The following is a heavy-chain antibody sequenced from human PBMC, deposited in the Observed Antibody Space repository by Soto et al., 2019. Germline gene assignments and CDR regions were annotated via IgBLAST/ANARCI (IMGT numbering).Heavy chain of an antibody. J-gene: IGHJ4*03. CDR1: GFTFDDYA. V-gene: IGHV3-9*01. CDR2: ISWNSGNI. CDR3: AKGRGYTYDGGSALDS. Sequence: EVQLVESGGGLVQPGRSLRISCAASGFTFDDYAVHWVRQAPGKGLEWVSGISWNSGNIGYADSVKGRFTISRDNAKNSLFLQMNTLRADDTALYYCAKGRGYTYDGGSALDSWGHGTLVTVSS. D-gene: IGHD5-18*01.